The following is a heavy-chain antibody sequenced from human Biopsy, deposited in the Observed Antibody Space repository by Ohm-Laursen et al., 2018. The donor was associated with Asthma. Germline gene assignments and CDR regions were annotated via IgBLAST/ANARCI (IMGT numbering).Heavy chain of an antibody. D-gene: IGHD2-2*01. CDR2: INSVFGTT. J-gene: IGHJ4*02. CDR3: ARKAGSCISRTCYSLDF. Sequence: SVKVSCKSLGGTFNTYVIGWVRQAPGQGLEWMGGINSVFGTTTYPQKFQDRVTITADDSASTVYTELSSLRSEDTAVYYCARKAGSCISRTCYSLDFWGQGTLVTVSS. CDR1: GGTFNTYV. V-gene: IGHV1-69*13.